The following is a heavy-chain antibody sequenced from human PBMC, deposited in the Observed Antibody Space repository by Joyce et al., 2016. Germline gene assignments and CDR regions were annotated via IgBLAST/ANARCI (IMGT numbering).Heavy chain of an antibody. J-gene: IGHJ4*02. CDR2: DDSDGSGT. CDR1: GFTFTNYW. V-gene: IGHV3-74*01. Sequence: EVQLVESGGGLLQPGGSLRLSCAASGFTFTNYWMHWVRQAPGKGVVWVARDDSDGSGTSYANSVKGRFTISRDNAKNMVYLQTNSLRIEDTAVYYCGSVFEYWGRGALVTVSS. CDR3: GSVFEY.